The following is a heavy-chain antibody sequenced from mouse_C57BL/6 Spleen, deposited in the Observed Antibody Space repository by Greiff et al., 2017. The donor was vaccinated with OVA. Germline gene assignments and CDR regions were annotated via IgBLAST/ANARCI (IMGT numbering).Heavy chain of an antibody. CDR3: ARGHYYGSLFDY. V-gene: IGHV3-6*01. J-gene: IGHJ2*01. CDR2: ISYDGSN. Sequence: EVKLMESGPGLVKPSQSLSLTCSVTGYSITSGYYWNWIRQFPGNKLEWMGYISYDGSNNYNPSLKNRISITRDTSKNQFFLKLNSVTTEDTATYYCARGHYYGSLFDYWGQGTTLTVSS. CDR1: GYSITSGYY. D-gene: IGHD1-1*01.